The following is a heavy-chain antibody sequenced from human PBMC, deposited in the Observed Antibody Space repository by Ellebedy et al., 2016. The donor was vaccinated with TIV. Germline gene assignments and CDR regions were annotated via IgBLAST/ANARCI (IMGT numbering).Heavy chain of an antibody. V-gene: IGHV3-30-3*01. J-gene: IGHJ4*02. D-gene: IGHD6-19*01. CDR3: ARDLDKSSGWYGGAAY. Sequence: PGGSLRLSCVASGFTFASYAMHWVRQAPGKGLEWVAVISHDGSSQYYADSVKGRFTVSRDNSMTTVYLEMNSLRAEDTALYYCARDLDKSSGWYGGAAYWGQGTHVTVSS. CDR2: ISHDGSSQ. CDR1: GFTFASYA.